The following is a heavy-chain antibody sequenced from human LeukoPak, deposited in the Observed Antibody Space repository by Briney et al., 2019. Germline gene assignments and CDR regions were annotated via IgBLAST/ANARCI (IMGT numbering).Heavy chain of an antibody. CDR3: ARDMVD. CDR1: GFNFSNYW. V-gene: IGHV3-74*01. Sequence: GGSLRLSCAASGFNFSNYWMHWVRQAPGKGLVWVSRINIAGSVTTYAESVKGRFTISRDNAKNTLYLQMNSLRAEDTAVYYCARDMVDWGQGTLVTVSS. CDR2: INIAGSVT. D-gene: IGHD2-15*01. J-gene: IGHJ4*02.